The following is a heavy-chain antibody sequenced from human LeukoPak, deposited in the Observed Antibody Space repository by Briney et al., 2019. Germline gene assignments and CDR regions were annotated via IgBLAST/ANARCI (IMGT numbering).Heavy chain of an antibody. J-gene: IGHJ5*02. Sequence: PSQTLSLTCTVSGGSISSGGSYWSWIRQHPGKGLEWIGYIYYSGSTYYNPSLKSRVTISVDTSKNQFSLKLSSVTAADTAVYYCARGSTNWFDPWGQGTLVTVSS. CDR3: ARGSTNWFDP. CDR2: IYYSGST. CDR1: GGSISSGGSY. V-gene: IGHV4-31*03. D-gene: IGHD2-2*01.